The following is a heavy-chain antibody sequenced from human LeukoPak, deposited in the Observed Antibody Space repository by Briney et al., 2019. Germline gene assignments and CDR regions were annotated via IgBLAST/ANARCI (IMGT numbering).Heavy chain of an antibody. CDR1: GFSLSTSGMC. CDR2: IDWDDVK. J-gene: IGHJ4*02. V-gene: IGHV2-70*11. Sequence: SGPALVKPTQTLTLTCTFSGFSLSTSGMCVSWIRQPPGKALEWLARIDWDDVKYYSTSLKTRLTISKDTSKNQVVLTMTNMDPVDTATYYCARIPHYGDHPDYWGQGTLVTVSS. D-gene: IGHD4-17*01. CDR3: ARIPHYGDHPDY.